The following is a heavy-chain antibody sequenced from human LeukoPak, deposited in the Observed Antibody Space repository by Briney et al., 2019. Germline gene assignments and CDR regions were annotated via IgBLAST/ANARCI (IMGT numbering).Heavy chain of an antibody. V-gene: IGHV1-8*01. CDR3: ARGGGLVVVPAAMGGRESDFDY. CDR2: MNPNSGNT. D-gene: IGHD2-2*01. J-gene: IGHJ4*02. CDR1: GYTFTSYD. Sequence: ASVKVSCKASGYTFTSYDINWVRQATGQGLEWMGWMNPNSGNTGYAQKFQGRVTITRDTSASTAYMELSSLRSEDTAVYYCARGGGLVVVPAAMGGRESDFDYWGQGTLVTVSS.